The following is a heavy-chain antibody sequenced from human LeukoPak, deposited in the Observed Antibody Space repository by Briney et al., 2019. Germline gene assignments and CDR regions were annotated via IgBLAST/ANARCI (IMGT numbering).Heavy chain of an antibody. Sequence: VASVKVSCKASGGTFSSYAISWVRQAPGQGLEWMGRIIPILGIANYAQKFQGRVTITADKSTSTAYMELSSLRSEDTAVYYCARDAIVGVHNYWGQGTLVTVSS. J-gene: IGHJ4*02. V-gene: IGHV1-69*04. CDR1: GGTFSSYA. D-gene: IGHD1-26*01. CDR2: IIPILGIA. CDR3: ARDAIVGVHNY.